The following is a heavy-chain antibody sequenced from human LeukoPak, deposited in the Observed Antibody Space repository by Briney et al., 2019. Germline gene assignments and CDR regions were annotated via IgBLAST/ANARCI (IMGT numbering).Heavy chain of an antibody. Sequence: PGGTLRLSCAVSGFTFSSYGMSWVRQAPGKGLEWVSAISGSGGTTYYADSVKGRFTISRDNSKNTVYLQMNSLRAEDTAVYYCARVLPAATNWFDPWGQGTLVTVSS. CDR2: ISGSGGTT. CDR3: ARVLPAATNWFDP. CDR1: GFTFSSYG. V-gene: IGHV3-23*01. J-gene: IGHJ5*02. D-gene: IGHD2-2*01.